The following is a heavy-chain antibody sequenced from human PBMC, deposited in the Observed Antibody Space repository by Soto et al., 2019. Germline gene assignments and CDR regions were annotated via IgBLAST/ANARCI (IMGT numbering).Heavy chain of an antibody. J-gene: IGHJ4*02. Sequence: SQTMSFPCAACADSINATHWWLWVRQPPGKVLEWIGLLSHSVNTNYNSCLTSRVTISGDYSKNHSSLQLTSVSSADPTVSSFAPRQFWSRPWTDRRLDYCAQGTLGTVSS. V-gene: IGHV4-4*02. CDR3: APRQFWSRPWTDRRLDY. D-gene: IGHD3-3*01. CDR1: ADSINATHW. CDR2: LSHSVNT.